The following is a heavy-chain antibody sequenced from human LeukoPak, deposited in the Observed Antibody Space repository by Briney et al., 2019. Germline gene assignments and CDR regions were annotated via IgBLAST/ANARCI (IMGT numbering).Heavy chain of an antibody. CDR1: GFSFSSYW. CDR2: IKQDGSGK. CDR3: ARDGYLREVDY. V-gene: IGHV3-7*01. J-gene: IGHJ4*02. D-gene: IGHD6-13*01. Sequence: GGSLRLSCAACGFSFSSYWLTWVRQAPGKGLEWVANIKQDGSGKYYVDSVKGRFTISRDNAKNSLYLQMNSLRVEDTAVYYCARDGYLREVDYWGQGTLVTVSS.